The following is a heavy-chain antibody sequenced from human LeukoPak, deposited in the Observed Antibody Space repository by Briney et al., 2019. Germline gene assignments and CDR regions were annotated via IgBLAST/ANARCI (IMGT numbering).Heavy chain of an antibody. CDR2: IYYSGNT. D-gene: IGHD3-10*01. V-gene: IGHV4-59*01. Sequence: SETLSLTCTVSGGSISSSYWSWIRQPPGKGLEWIGYIYYSGNTNYNPSLKSRVTISVDTSKNQFSLKLTSVTAADTAVYYCARRQRRNYYGSGSYSDYWGQGTLVTVSS. J-gene: IGHJ4*02. CDR3: ARRQRRNYYGSGSYSDY. CDR1: GGSISSSY.